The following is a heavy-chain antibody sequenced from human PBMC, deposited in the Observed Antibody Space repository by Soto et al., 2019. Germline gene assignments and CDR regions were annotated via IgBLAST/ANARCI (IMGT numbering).Heavy chain of an antibody. CDR3: AREVHYYDSRGPQS. Sequence: GASVKVSCKASGNSFNTYAIFWVSQAPGQGLEWMGWINAGNGNTKYSQKFQGRVTITRDTAASTVYMELSSLRSEDTALYYCAREVHYYDSRGPQSWGQGTLVTVSS. J-gene: IGHJ5*02. CDR1: GNSFNTYA. D-gene: IGHD3-22*01. CDR2: INAGNGNT. V-gene: IGHV1-3*01.